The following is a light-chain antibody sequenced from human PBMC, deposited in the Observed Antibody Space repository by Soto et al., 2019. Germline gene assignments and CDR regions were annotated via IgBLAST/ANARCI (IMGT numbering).Light chain of an antibody. CDR3: QQYHNWPRT. Sequence: EIVMTQSPATLSVSPEERATLSCRASQSVSSDLAWYQQKPGQTPSLLIYAASTRATGIPARFSGSGSGTEFTLTISSLQSEDFVVYYCQQYHNWPRTFGQGTKVEI. V-gene: IGKV3-15*01. J-gene: IGKJ1*01. CDR1: QSVSSD. CDR2: AAS.